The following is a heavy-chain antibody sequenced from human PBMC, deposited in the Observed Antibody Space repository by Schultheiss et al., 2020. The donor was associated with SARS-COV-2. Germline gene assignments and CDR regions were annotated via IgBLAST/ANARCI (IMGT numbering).Heavy chain of an antibody. J-gene: IGHJ3*01. CDR1: GFTFSGYY. CDR2: ISRSSTYT. CDR3: ARDRDDYGDYPAFDV. D-gene: IGHD4-17*01. V-gene: IGHV3-11*06. Sequence: GGSLRLSCATSGFTFSGYYMTWVRQAPGKGLEWVSYISRSSTYTKYADSVKGRFTISRDNAKTSLYLQMDSLRAEDTAVYYCARDRDDYGDYPAFDVWGQGTMVTVSS.